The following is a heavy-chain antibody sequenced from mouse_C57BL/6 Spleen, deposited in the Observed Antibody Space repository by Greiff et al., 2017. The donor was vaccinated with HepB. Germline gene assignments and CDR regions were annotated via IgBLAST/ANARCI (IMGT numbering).Heavy chain of an antibody. CDR1: GYTFTSYW. CDR2: IYPGSGST. CDR3: AREGLYYGSSYDY. Sequence: QVHVKQLGAELVKPGASVKMSCKASGYTFTSYWITWVKQRPGQGLEWIGDIYPGSGSTNYNEKFKSKATLTVDTSSSTAYMQLSSLTSEDSAVYYCAREGLYYGSSYDYWGQGTTLTVSS. J-gene: IGHJ2*01. V-gene: IGHV1-55*01. D-gene: IGHD1-1*01.